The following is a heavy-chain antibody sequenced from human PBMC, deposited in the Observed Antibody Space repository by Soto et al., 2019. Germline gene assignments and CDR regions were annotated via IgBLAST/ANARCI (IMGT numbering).Heavy chain of an antibody. Sequence: QVQLQESGPGLVKPSQTLSLTCTVSGGSISSGDYYWSWIRQPPGKGLEWIGYIYYSGSTYYNPSLQGRVTLSVDTSQNQLSLKLSSVTAADTAVYYCARVKNRLGNEPIDYWGQGTLVTVSS. CDR3: ARVKNRLGNEPIDY. CDR1: GGSISSGDYY. CDR2: IYYSGST. J-gene: IGHJ4*02. V-gene: IGHV4-30-4*01. D-gene: IGHD1-1*01.